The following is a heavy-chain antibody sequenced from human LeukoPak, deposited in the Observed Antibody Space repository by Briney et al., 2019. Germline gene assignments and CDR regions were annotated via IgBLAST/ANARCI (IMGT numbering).Heavy chain of an antibody. CDR1: GVTFSDYY. J-gene: IGHJ4*02. CDR2: IISSGSTI. Sequence: GGSLRLSCAASGVTFSDYYMSWIRQAPGKGLEWVSYIISSGSTIYYADSVKGRFTISRDNAKNSLYLQMNSLRAEDTAVYYCARPLGYCSSTSCQNPGYFDYWGQGTLVTVSS. CDR3: ARPLGYCSSTSCQNPGYFDY. D-gene: IGHD2-2*01. V-gene: IGHV3-11*01.